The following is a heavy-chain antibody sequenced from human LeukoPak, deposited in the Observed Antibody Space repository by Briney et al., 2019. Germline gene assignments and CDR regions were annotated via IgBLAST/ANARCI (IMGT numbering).Heavy chain of an antibody. V-gene: IGHV1-46*01. CDR2: INPSGGST. Sequence: GASVKVSCKASGYTFTSYYMHWVRQAPGQGLEWMGIINPSGGSTSYAQKFQGRVTMTRDTSTSTVYMELSSLRSEDTAVYYCARSYQLLSPDYYYGMDVWGQGTTVTVSS. J-gene: IGHJ6*02. D-gene: IGHD2-2*01. CDR1: GYTFTSYY. CDR3: ARSYQLLSPDYYYGMDV.